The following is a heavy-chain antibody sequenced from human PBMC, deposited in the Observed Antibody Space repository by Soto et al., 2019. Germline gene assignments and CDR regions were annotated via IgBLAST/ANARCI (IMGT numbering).Heavy chain of an antibody. CDR2: ISYDGSNK. CDR3: AREKGDGYSAYYYYGMDV. D-gene: IGHD4-4*01. Sequence: QVQLVESGGGVVQPGRSLRLSCAASGFTFSSYAMHWVRQAPGKGLEWVAVISYDGSNKYYADSVKGRFTISRDNSKNTLYLQMSSLRAEDTAVYYCAREKGDGYSAYYYYGMDVWGQGTTVIVSS. CDR1: GFTFSSYA. J-gene: IGHJ6*02. V-gene: IGHV3-30-3*01.